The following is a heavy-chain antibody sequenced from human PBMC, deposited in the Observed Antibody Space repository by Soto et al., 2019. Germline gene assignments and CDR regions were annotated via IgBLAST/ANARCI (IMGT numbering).Heavy chain of an antibody. D-gene: IGHD3-3*01. Sequence: EVQLLESGGGLVQPGGSLRLSCAASGFTFSSYAMSWVRQAPGKGLEWVSAISGSGGSTYYADSVKGRFTSSRDNSKNTLYLQMNSMRAEDKSVYYCAKARHYDFWSGYYLGKNWFDPWGQGTMVTVSS. CDR2: ISGSGGST. J-gene: IGHJ5*02. V-gene: IGHV3-23*01. CDR3: AKARHYDFWSGYYLGKNWFDP. CDR1: GFTFSSYA.